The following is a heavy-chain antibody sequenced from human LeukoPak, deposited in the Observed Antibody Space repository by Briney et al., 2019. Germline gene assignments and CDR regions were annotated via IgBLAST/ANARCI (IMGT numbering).Heavy chain of an antibody. D-gene: IGHD2-2*01. J-gene: IGHJ4*02. Sequence: PGGSLRLSCAASGFTFSSYAMSWVRQAPGRGLEWVSAISGSGGSTYYADSVKGRFTISRDNSKNTLYLQMNSLRAEDTAVYYCAKESSVVPAANYFDYWGQGTLVTVSS. CDR2: ISGSGGST. CDR1: GFTFSSYA. CDR3: AKESSVVPAANYFDY. V-gene: IGHV3-23*01.